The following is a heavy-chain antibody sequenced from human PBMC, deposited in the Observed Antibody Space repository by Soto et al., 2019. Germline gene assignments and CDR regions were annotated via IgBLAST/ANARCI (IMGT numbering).Heavy chain of an antibody. V-gene: IGHV3-23*01. CDR2: ISGSGGST. CDR3: AKDRQVGDSITMIVVAQTYYFDY. CDR1: GFTYSSYA. Sequence: GGSLRLSCAASGFTYSSYAMSWVRQAPGKGLEWVSAISGSGGSTYYADSVKGRFTISRDNSKNTLYLQMNSLRAEDTAVYYCAKDRQVGDSITMIVVAQTYYFDYWGQGTLVTVSS. D-gene: IGHD3-22*01. J-gene: IGHJ4*02.